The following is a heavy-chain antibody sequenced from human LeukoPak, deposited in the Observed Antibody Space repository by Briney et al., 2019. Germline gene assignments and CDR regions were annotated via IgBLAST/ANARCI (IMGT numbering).Heavy chain of an antibody. Sequence: SETLSLTCTVSGGSISSGDSYWTWIRQPPGKGLEWIGYIDHSGTTYYNPSLKSRVTISADTSKNQFSLKVSSVSDADTAVYYCARESRDSSGYYFSPYYYYGMDVWGQGTTVTVSS. CDR1: GGSISSGDSY. V-gene: IGHV4-30-4*01. J-gene: IGHJ6*02. CDR3: ARESRDSSGYYFSPYYYYGMDV. CDR2: IDHSGTT. D-gene: IGHD3-22*01.